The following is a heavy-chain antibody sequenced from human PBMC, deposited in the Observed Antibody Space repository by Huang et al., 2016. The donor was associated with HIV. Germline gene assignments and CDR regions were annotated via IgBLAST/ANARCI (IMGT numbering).Heavy chain of an antibody. CDR2: SNTNSVNP. J-gene: IGHJ4*02. D-gene: IGHD3-3*01. CDR1: GYTFTSYA. CDR3: ASSPREVFGVFDY. V-gene: IGHV7-4-1*02. Sequence: QVQLVQSGSELKKPGASVKVSCKASGYTFTSYAMNWVRQAHGHGLEWMGVSNTNSVNPTDAQGVTGRFVFSLDTSVSTAYLQISSLKAEDTAVYYCASSPREVFGVFDYWGQGTLVTVSS.